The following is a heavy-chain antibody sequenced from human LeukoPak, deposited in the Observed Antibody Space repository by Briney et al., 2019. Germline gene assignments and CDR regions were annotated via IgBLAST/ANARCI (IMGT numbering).Heavy chain of an antibody. J-gene: IGHJ4*02. V-gene: IGHV3-23*01. CDR1: GFTFSSYA. CDR3: AKDHQGLWFGELSPYYFDY. Sequence: HPGGSLRLSCAASGFTFSSYAMSWVRQAPGKGLEWVSAISGSGGSTYYADSVKGRFTISRDNSKNTLYLQMNSLRAGDTAVYYCAKDHQGLWFGELSPYYFDYWGQGTLVTVSS. CDR2: ISGSGGST. D-gene: IGHD3-10*01.